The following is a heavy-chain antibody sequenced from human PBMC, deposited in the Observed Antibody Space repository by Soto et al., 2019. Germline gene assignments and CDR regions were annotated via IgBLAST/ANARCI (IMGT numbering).Heavy chain of an antibody. V-gene: IGHV4-31*03. D-gene: IGHD1-1*01. CDR1: GGSISSGGYY. CDR3: ARDHTGTDADYYYKDV. CDR2: IYYSGST. Sequence: SETLSLTCTVSGGSISSGGYYWSWIRQHPGKGLEWIGYIYYSGSTYYNPSLKSRVTISVDTSKNQFSLKLSSVTAADTAVYYCARDHTGTDADYYYKDVWGKGTTVTVSS. J-gene: IGHJ6*03.